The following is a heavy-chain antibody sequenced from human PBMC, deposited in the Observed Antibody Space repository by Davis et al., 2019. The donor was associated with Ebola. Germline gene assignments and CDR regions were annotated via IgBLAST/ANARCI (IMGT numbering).Heavy chain of an antibody. CDR3: ARPIPDCTPGVCNYFFDN. D-gene: IGHD2-8*01. J-gene: IGHJ4*02. CDR2: IHPSDSDT. V-gene: IGHV5-51*01. Sequence: GESLKISCKVSGYSFTTYWIGWVRQVPGKGLEWMGIIHPSDSDTRYSPSFQGQVTFSVDKSDNTAYLHWSTLKASDTATYYCARPIPDCTPGVCNYFFDNWGQGTLVTVSA. CDR1: GYSFTTYW.